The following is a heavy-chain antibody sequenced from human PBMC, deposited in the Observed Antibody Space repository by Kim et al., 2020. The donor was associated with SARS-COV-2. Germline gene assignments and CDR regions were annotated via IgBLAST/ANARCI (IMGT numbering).Heavy chain of an antibody. CDR3: TTHGVIGGVRGVIRGRYYDYGVDV. Sequence: GGSLRLSCAASGFTFSNAWMSWVRQAPGKGLEWVGRIKSKTDGGTTDYAAPVKGRFTISRDDSKNTLYLQMNSLKTEDTAVYYCTTHGVIGGVRGVIRGRYYDYGVDVWGQGTPVTVSS. CDR2: IKSKTDGGTT. D-gene: IGHD3-10*01. CDR1: GFTFSNAW. V-gene: IGHV3-15*01. J-gene: IGHJ6*02.